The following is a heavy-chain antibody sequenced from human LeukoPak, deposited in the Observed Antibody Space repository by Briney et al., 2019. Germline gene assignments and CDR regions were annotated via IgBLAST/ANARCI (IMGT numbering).Heavy chain of an antibody. V-gene: IGHV1-69*05. D-gene: IGHD3-10*01. Sequence: GASVKFSCKASGGTFSSYAISWVRQAPGQGLEWMGGIIPIFGTANYAQKFQGRVTITTDESTSTAYMELSSLRSEDAAVYYCARVWEEGYYGSGSYVSWFDPWGQGTLVTVSS. CDR2: IIPIFGTA. CDR1: GGTFSSYA. J-gene: IGHJ5*02. CDR3: ARVWEEGYYGSGSYVSWFDP.